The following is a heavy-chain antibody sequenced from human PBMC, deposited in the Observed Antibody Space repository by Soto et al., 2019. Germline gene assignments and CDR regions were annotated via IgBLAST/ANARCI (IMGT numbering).Heavy chain of an antibody. J-gene: IGHJ3*01. D-gene: IGHD5-12*01. CDR1: GFTFSTYD. V-gene: IGHV3-13*01. CDR2: IVVAGDT. CDR3: ARRGIATMSGFDALDV. Sequence: EVLLVESGGGLVQPGGSLRLSCTTSGFTFSTYDMHWVRQVTGKGLEWVSGIVVAGDTYYPDSVKGRFTISRENAKNSLYLQMDGLRVEDTAVYYCARRGIATMSGFDALDVWGLGTKVTVSS.